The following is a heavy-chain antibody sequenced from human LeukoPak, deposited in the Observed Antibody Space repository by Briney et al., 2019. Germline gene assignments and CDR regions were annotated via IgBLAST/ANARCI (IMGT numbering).Heavy chain of an antibody. V-gene: IGHV4-59*02. CDR1: RGSVRSAY. J-gene: IGHJ4*02. D-gene: IGHD6-19*01. CDR2: MYNSEIT. CDR3: ATGHSSGWFDY. Sequence: PSDTLPLTYTVSRGSVRSAYWSWIRQPPRNTLEWIGYMYNSEITNYNPSLKSRVTMSLDMSKNQFSLDLTSVSEADTAVYYCATGHSSGWFDYWGQGSLVIVSS.